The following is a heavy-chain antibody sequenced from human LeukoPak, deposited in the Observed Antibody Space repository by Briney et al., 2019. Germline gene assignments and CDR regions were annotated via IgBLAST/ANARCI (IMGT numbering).Heavy chain of an antibody. D-gene: IGHD3-10*01. CDR2: ISGSGGST. V-gene: IGHV3-23*01. Sequence: GGSLRLSCAASGFTFSSYAMSWVRQAPGKGLEWVSAISGSGGSTYYADSVKGRFTISRDNSKNTLYLQMNSLRAEDTAVYYCAKPSDYYGSGSYLAFDYWGQGTLVTVSS. CDR3: AKPSDYYGSGSYLAFDY. J-gene: IGHJ4*02. CDR1: GFTFSSYA.